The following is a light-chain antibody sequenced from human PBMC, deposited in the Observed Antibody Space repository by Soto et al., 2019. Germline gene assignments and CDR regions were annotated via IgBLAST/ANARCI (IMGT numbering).Light chain of an antibody. J-gene: IGKJ2*02. V-gene: IGKV3-20*01. CDR1: QSVSSSY. CDR2: GAS. Sequence: EIVLTQSPGTLSLSPGERATLSCRASQSVSSSYLAWYQQKPGQAPRLLIYGASSRATGIPDRFSGSGSGTDFTLTISRLEPEAFAVYYCQQYDSSPCPLGQGTKLEIK. CDR3: QQYDSSPCP.